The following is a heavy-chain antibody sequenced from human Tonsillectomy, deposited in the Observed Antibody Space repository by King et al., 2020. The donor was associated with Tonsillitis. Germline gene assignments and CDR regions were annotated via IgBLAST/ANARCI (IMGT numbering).Heavy chain of an antibody. V-gene: IGHV3-48*02. J-gene: IGHJ4*02. Sequence: VQLVESGGGLVQPGGSLRLSCAASGFTFSSYSMNWVRQAPGKGLEWVSYISSSSSTIYYADSVKGRFTISRDNAKNSLYLQMNSLRDEDTAVYYCARDPLYYDSSGDFDYWGQGTLVTVSS. CDR2: ISSSSSTI. CDR3: ARDPLYYDSSGDFDY. CDR1: GFTFSSYS. D-gene: IGHD3-22*01.